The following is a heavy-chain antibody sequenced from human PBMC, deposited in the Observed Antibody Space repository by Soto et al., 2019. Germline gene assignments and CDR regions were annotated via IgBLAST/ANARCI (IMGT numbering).Heavy chain of an antibody. CDR1: GYTFTGFH. D-gene: IGHD1-26*01. V-gene: IGHV1-2*04. Sequence: QVQLVQSGAEVKQPGASVKVSCKASGYTFTGFHIHWVRQAPGQGLEWMGWINPNGGGRNYAQKFQVWVTMTRDTSISTAYMELSRLKSDDTAVYYCARGSVGPTTDLDYWGQGTLVTVSS. CDR3: ARGSVGPTTDLDY. CDR2: INPNGGGR. J-gene: IGHJ4*02.